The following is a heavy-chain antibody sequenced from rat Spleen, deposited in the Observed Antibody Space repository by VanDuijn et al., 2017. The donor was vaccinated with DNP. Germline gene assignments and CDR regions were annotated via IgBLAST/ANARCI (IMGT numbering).Heavy chain of an antibody. CDR1: GFNFNDYW. D-gene: IGHD4-3*01. CDR2: INKDSRTI. V-gene: IGHV4-2*01. CDR3: VREKFGVDY. J-gene: IGHJ2*01. Sequence: EVKLVESGGGLVQPGRSLKLSCAASGFNFNDYWMGWVRQAPGKGLEWIGAINKDSRTIKYAPSLKDKFTGSRDNAQNTLYLQMSRVGSEDTAIYYCVREKFGVDYWGQGVMVTVSS.